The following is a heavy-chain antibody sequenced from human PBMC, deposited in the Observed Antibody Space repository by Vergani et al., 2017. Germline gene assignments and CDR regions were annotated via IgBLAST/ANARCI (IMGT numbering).Heavy chain of an antibody. CDR1: GFTFRSHA. J-gene: IGHJ4*02. CDR2: MKNTGDST. V-gene: IGHV3-23*01. Sequence: EVQLLEAGGDLVQPGGSLRLSCVASGFTFRSHAMRWVRQVPGQGLEWVLSMKNTGDSTHYADSVKGRFTISRDHSKNTLYLQMNSLRFEDTAVYYCGRGIAHYNWGKGTLLTVS. D-gene: IGHD5-24*01. CDR3: GRGIAHYN.